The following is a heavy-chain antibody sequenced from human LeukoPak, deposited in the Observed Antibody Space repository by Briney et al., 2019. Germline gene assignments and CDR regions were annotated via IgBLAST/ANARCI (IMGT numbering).Heavy chain of an antibody. Sequence: ASVKVSCKASGFTFTTYGISWVRQAPGQGLEWMGWINAYNGNTNYAQKLQGRVTMATETSTSTAYMQLRSLRSDDTAVYYCARLKSNYYDSSGYYDYWGQGTLVTVSS. D-gene: IGHD3-22*01. V-gene: IGHV1-18*01. J-gene: IGHJ4*02. CDR3: ARLKSNYYDSSGYYDY. CDR2: INAYNGNT. CDR1: GFTFTTYG.